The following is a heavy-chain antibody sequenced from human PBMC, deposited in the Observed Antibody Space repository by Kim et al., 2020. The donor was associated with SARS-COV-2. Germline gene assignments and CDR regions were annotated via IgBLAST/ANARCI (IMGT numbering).Heavy chain of an antibody. CDR3: ARVGVGCYDFWSGPKSDLYYGMDV. CDR2: IYSGGST. J-gene: IGHJ6*02. D-gene: IGHD3-3*01. CDR1: GFTVSSNY. Sequence: GGSLRLSCAASGFTVSSNYMSWVRQAPGKGLEWVSVIYSGGSTYYADSVKGRCTISRDNSKNTLHLQMNNLRAEDTSVYYCARVGVGCYDFWSGPKSDLYYGMDVWRQGTSLTVS. V-gene: IGHV3-53*01.